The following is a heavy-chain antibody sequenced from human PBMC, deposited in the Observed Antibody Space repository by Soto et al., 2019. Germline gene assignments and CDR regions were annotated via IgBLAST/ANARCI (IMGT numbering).Heavy chain of an antibody. CDR3: AKGSGSWYNSYYYYVMDG. D-gene: IGHD6-13*01. CDR2: ISGSVGST. Sequence: GGTLRLSCAASGFTFSSYAMSWVRQAPGKGLEWVSAISGSVGSTSYADSVKGRFTISRDNSKNTLYLQMNSLRAEDTAAYYCAKGSGSWYNSYYYYVMDGWGQETRVTVSS. CDR1: GFTFSSYA. V-gene: IGHV3-23*01. J-gene: IGHJ6*02.